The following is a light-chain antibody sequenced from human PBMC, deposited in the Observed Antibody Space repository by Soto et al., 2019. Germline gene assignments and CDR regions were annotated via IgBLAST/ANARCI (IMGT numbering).Light chain of an antibody. CDR1: QNVLSN. V-gene: IGKV3-11*01. Sequence: VRPQSPGTLSVSPGERVTLSCRASQNVLSNLAWYQHKPGQAPRLLIYDASNRATGIPARFSGSGYGTDFTLTISSLEPEDFAVYYCRQRSNGPTFGQGTRME. CDR2: DAS. J-gene: IGKJ5*01. CDR3: RQRSNGPT.